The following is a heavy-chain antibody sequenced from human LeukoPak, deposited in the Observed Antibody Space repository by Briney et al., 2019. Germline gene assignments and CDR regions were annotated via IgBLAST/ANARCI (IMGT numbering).Heavy chain of an antibody. CDR3: ARNRYSSSWYSQFNYGMDV. CDR2: IWYDGSNK. Sequence: GSLRLSCAASGFTFSSYGMHWVRQAPGKGLGWGAVIWYDGSNKYYADSVKGRFTISRDNSKNTLYLQMNSLRAEDTAVYYCARNRYSSSWYSQFNYGMDVWGQGTTVTVSS. D-gene: IGHD6-13*01. J-gene: IGHJ6*02. CDR1: GFTFSSYG. V-gene: IGHV3-33*01.